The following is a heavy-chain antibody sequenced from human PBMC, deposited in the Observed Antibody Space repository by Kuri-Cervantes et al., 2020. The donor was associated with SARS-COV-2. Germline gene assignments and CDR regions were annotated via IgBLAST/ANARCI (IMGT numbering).Heavy chain of an antibody. CDR1: GGSISSGGYY. V-gene: IGHV4-31*03. J-gene: IGHJ5*02. D-gene: IGHD3-10*01. CDR3: ARVLNSGSYPYRGNWFDP. Sequence: SETLSLTCTVSGGSISSGGYYWSWIRQHPGKGLEWIGYIYYSGSTYYNPSLKSRVTLSVDTSKNQFSLKLSSVTAADTAVYYCARVLNSGSYPYRGNWFDPWGQGTLVTVSS. CDR2: IYYSGST.